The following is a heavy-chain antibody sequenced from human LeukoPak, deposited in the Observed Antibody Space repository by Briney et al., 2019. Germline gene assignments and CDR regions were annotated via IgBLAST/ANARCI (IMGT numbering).Heavy chain of an antibody. CDR1: GGTFSSYA. CDR2: IIPIFGTA. Sequence: SVKVSCKASGGTFSSYAISWVRQAPGQGLEWMGGIIPIFGTANYAQKFQGRVTITTDESTSTAYMELSSLRSEDTAVYYCARWVAAAHYGPYYYMDVWGKGTTVPVSS. CDR3: ARWVAAAHYGPYYYMDV. D-gene: IGHD6-13*01. V-gene: IGHV1-69*05. J-gene: IGHJ6*03.